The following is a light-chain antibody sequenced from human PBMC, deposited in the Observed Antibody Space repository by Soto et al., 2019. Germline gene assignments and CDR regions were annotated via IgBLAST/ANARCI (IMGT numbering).Light chain of an antibody. CDR2: EVS. CDR1: SSDVGGYNY. J-gene: IGLJ1*01. CDR3: CSYTRSSTYV. V-gene: IGLV2-14*01. Sequence: QSVMTQPTSVSGSPGQSTTISCPGTSSDVGGYNYVSWYQQHPGKAPKLMIFEVSNRPSGVSDRFFAPKSGNTASLTISGLQAEDEADYYCCSYTRSSTYVFGTGSKVTGL.